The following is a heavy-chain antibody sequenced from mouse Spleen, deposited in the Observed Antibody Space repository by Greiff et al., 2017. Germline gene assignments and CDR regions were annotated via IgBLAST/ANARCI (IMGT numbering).Heavy chain of an antibody. CDR3: ARRGDYGGVDY. V-gene: IGHV1-55*01. J-gene: IGHJ4*01. CDR2: IYPGSGST. CDR1: GYPFTRYW. D-gene: IGHD1-1*01. Sequence: VQLQQPGAELVKPGASVKMSCTASGYPFTRYWITWVKQRPGQGLEWIGDIYPGSGSTNYNEKFKSKATLTVDTSSSTAYMQLSSLTSEDAAVYYCARRGDYGGVDYWGQGTSVTVAS.